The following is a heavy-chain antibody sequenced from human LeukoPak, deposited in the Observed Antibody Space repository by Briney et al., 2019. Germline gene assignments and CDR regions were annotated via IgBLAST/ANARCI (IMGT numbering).Heavy chain of an antibody. CDR3: AKRPCSITSCYPYYFDN. D-gene: IGHD2-2*01. CDR1: RFTFSNFG. Sequence: PGGSLTLYCAASRFTFSNFGMHWLRQAPGQGREGVTYIRYDESKKYYAHSVKRRFTISRDNSKNTRSLQMNSLRADDTAVYYCAKRPCSITSCYPYYFDNWGQGTLVTVSS. CDR2: IRYDESKK. J-gene: IGHJ4*02. V-gene: IGHV3-30*02.